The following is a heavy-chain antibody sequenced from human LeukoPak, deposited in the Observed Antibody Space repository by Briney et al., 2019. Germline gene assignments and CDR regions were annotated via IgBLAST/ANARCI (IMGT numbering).Heavy chain of an antibody. CDR3: AKDWRADY. CDR2: ISGSSDSI. J-gene: IGHJ4*02. V-gene: IGHV3-23*01. Sequence: GGSLRLSCAASGIIITSYWMSWVRQTPGKGLEWVSAISGSSDSIKYADSVKGRFTMSRDNSKNTLYLRMNSLRAEDTAVYYCAKDWRADYWGQGTLVTVSS. CDR1: GIIITSYW.